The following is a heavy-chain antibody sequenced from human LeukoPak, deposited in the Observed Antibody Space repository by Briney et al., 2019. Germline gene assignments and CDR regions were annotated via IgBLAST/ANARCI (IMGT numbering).Heavy chain of an antibody. CDR2: IYHSGST. CDR3: ARDLTLDRHYYYGMDV. CDR1: GGSISSGGYS. V-gene: IGHV4-30-2*01. Sequence: SETLSLTCAVSGGSISSGGYSWSWIRQPPGKGLEWIGYIYHSGSTYYNPSLKSRVTISVDRSKNQFSLKLSSVTAADTAVYYCARDLTLDRHYYYGMDVWGQGTTVTVSS. D-gene: IGHD3-9*01. J-gene: IGHJ6*02.